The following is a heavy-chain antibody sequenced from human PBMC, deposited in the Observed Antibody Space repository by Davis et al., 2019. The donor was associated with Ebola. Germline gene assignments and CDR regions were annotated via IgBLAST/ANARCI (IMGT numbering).Heavy chain of an antibody. CDR2: ISAYNGNT. V-gene: IGHV1-18*04. CDR1: GYTFTSYG. CDR3: ARAKDCSSTSCYHYYYMDV. D-gene: IGHD2-2*01. J-gene: IGHJ6*03. Sequence: ASVKVSCTASGYTFTSYGISWVRQAPGQGLEWMGWISAYNGNTNYAQKFQGRVTITADESTSTAYMELSSLRSEDTAVYYCARAKDCSSTSCYHYYYMDVWGKGTTVTVSS.